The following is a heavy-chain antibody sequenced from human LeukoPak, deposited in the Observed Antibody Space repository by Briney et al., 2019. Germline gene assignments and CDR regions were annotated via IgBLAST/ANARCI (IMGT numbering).Heavy chain of an antibody. D-gene: IGHD1-26*01. CDR2: ISSSSDYI. V-gene: IGHV3-21*01. CDR1: GFTFSSYT. CDR3: AKGRYSGSYPEYFQH. Sequence: GVSLRLSCAASGFTFSSYTMDWVRQAPGKGLEGVSSISSSSDYIFYADSVKGRFTISRANAQHSLYLQMNSLRVEDTAVYYCAKGRYSGSYPEYFQHWGQGTLVTVSS. J-gene: IGHJ1*01.